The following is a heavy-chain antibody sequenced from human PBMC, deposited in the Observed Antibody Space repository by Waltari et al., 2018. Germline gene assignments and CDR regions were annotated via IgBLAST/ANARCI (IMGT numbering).Heavy chain of an antibody. J-gene: IGHJ3*02. CDR2: IYYSGST. V-gene: IGHV4-59*01. Sequence: QVQLQESGPGLVKPSETLSLTCTVSGGSISSYYWSWIRQPPGKGLEWIGYIYYSGSTNYNPSLKSRVTISVDTSKNQFSLKLSSVTAADTAVYYCATDTAMAVHAFDIWGQGTMVTVSS. CDR1: GGSISSYY. D-gene: IGHD5-18*01. CDR3: ATDTAMAVHAFDI.